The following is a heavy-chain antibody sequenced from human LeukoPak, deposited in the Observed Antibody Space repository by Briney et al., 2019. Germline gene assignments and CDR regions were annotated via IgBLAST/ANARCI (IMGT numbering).Heavy chain of an antibody. J-gene: IGHJ4*02. Sequence: ASVKVSCKASGYTLTSYYMHWVRQAPGQGLEWMGIINPSGGTTSYAQKFQGRVTMTRDTSTSTVYMELSSLRPEDTAVYYCARAHDYLWGNYRYFDYWGQGTLVTVSS. CDR3: ARAHDYLWGNYRYFDY. D-gene: IGHD3-16*02. V-gene: IGHV1-46*01. CDR1: GYTLTSYY. CDR2: INPSGGTT.